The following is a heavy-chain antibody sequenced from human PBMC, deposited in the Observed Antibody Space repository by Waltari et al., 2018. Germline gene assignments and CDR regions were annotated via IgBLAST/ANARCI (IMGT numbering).Heavy chain of an antibody. CDR3: ARGSMVRGVMRPFDI. Sequence: QVQLQQSGPGLVKPSQTLSLTCAISGERVPSNSAAWNGNRKSPSRGLEWLGRTYDRSKGDNDYAVSVKSRITINPDTSKNQFSLQLNSVTPEYTAVYYCARGSMVRGVMRPFDIWGQGTMVTVSS. V-gene: IGHV6-1*01. CDR2: TYDRSKGDN. D-gene: IGHD3-10*01. J-gene: IGHJ3*02. CDR1: GERVPSNSAA.